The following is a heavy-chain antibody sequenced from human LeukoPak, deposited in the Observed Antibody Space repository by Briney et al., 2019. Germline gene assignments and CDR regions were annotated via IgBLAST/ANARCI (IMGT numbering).Heavy chain of an antibody. Sequence: GGALRLSCARSGFTFSRYLLSWVRQTPRKGLEGVAYINLDGSEKYYVDSVKGPSTISRDTATKSLYLQMNSLRAEDTAVYYSARLYCTGGRCYFDYWGQGTLVTVSS. J-gene: IGHJ4*02. CDR3: ARLYCTGGRCYFDY. D-gene: IGHD2-8*02. CDR1: GFTFSRYL. CDR2: INLDGSEK. V-gene: IGHV3-7*05.